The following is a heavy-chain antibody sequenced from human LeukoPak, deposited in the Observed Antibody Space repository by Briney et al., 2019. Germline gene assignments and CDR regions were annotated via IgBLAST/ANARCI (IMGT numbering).Heavy chain of an antibody. D-gene: IGHD1-26*01. CDR3: ARDYYENIAHSHMLPF. CDR1: GFTVSSTY. J-gene: IGHJ4*02. V-gene: IGHV3-7*03. CDR2: IKQDGGES. Sequence: GGSLRLSCAASGFTVSSTYTSWVRQTPGKGLEWVANIKQDGGESYYVDSVKGRFTISRENAKNSLYLQMNNLRAEDTAVYYCARDYYENIAHSHMLPFWGQGTLVTVSS.